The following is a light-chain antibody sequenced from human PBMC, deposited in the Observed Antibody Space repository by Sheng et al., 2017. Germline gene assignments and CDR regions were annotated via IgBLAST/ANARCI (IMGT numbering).Light chain of an antibody. CDR3: GTWDNGLSAGV. V-gene: IGLV1-51*01. CDR2: DDN. CDR1: SSNIGRNY. J-gene: IGLJ2*01. Sequence: QSVLTQPPSVSAAPGQKVTISCSGSSSNIGRNYVSWYQQFPGTAPKLLIYDDNKRPSGIPDRFSGSKSGTSATLGITGLQTGDEADYYCGTWDNGLSAGVFGGGTKVTVL.